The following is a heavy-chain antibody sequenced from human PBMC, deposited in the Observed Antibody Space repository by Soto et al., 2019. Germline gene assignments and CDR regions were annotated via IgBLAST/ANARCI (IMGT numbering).Heavy chain of an antibody. CDR3: ARSPYYYDSSGSIGGMDV. Sequence: SVKVSCKASGGSFSSYAISWVRQAPGQGLEWMGGIIPIFGTANYAQKFQGRVTITADESTSTAYMELSSLRSEDTAVYYCARSPYYYDSSGSIGGMDVWGQGTTVTVSS. CDR2: IIPIFGTA. D-gene: IGHD3-22*01. CDR1: GGSFSSYA. J-gene: IGHJ6*02. V-gene: IGHV1-69*13.